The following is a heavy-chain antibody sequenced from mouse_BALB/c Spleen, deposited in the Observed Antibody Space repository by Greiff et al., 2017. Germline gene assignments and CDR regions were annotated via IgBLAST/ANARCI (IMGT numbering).Heavy chain of an antibody. J-gene: IGHJ2*01. CDR3: TRGGKGGYFDY. CDR2: IDPENGDT. Sequence: VQLQQSGAELVRSGASVKLSCTASGFNIKDYYMHWVKQRPEQGLEWIGWIDPENGDTEYAPKFQGKATMTADTSSNTAYLQLSSLTSEDTAVYYCTRGGKGGYFDYWGQGTTLTVSS. CDR1: GFNIKDYY. V-gene: IGHV14-4*02.